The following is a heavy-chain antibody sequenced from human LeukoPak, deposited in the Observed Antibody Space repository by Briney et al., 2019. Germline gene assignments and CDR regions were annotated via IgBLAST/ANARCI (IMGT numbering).Heavy chain of an antibody. J-gene: IGHJ4*02. Sequence: PETLSLTCTVSGGSISSYYWSWIRQPPGKGLEWIGYIYYSGSTNYNPSLKSRVTISVDTSKNQFSLKLSSVTAADTAVYYCARLGMPFNFDYWGQGTLVTVSS. CDR3: ARLGMPFNFDY. V-gene: IGHV4-59*08. CDR1: GGSISSYY. D-gene: IGHD2-2*01. CDR2: IYYSGST.